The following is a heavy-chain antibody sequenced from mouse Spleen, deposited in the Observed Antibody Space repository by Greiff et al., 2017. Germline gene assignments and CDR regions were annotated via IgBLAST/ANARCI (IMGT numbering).Heavy chain of an antibody. CDR2: IYPGSGNT. V-gene: IGHV1-76*01. CDR1: GYTFTDYY. J-gene: IGHJ4*01. CDR3: ARGGYPYAMDY. Sequence: VKLMESGAELVRPGASVKLSCKASGYTFTDYYINWVKQRPGQGLEWIARIYPGSGNTYYNEKFKGKATLTAEKSSSTAYMQLSSLTSEDSAVYFCARGGYPYAMDYWGQGTSVTVSS. D-gene: IGHD2-2*01.